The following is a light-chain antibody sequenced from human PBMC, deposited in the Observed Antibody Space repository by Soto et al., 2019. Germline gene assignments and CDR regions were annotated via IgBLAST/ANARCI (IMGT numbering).Light chain of an antibody. CDR1: NNDIGAYNF. J-gene: IGLJ1*01. CDR2: DVN. Sequence: QSALTQPRLVSGSPGQSVTISCTGTNNDIGAYNFVSWYQNHPGKAPKLILFDVNKRPSGVPDRFSGSKSGNTASLTIFGLQAEDEADYHCCSYAGTYTYVFGGGTKVTVL. V-gene: IGLV2-11*01. CDR3: CSYAGTYTYV.